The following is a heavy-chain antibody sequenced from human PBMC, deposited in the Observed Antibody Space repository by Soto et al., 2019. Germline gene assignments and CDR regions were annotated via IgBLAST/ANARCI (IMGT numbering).Heavy chain of an antibody. CDR3: ARENCSGGSCYSGYYYYYMDV. V-gene: IGHV4-59*13. CDR2: IYYSGST. J-gene: IGHJ6*03. D-gene: IGHD2-15*01. CDR1: GGSITTYY. Sequence: PSETLSLTCTVSGGSITTYYFSWIRQPPGKGLEWIGYIYYSGSTNYNPSLKSRVTISVDTSKNQLSLKLSSVTAADTAVYYCARENCSGGSCYSGYYYYYMDVWGKGTTVTVSS.